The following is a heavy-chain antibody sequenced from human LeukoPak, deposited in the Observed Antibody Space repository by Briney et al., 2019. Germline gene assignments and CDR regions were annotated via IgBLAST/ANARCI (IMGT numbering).Heavy chain of an antibody. Sequence: SETLSLTCTVSGYSISSGYYWGWIRQPPGEGLEWIGSIYHSGSTYYNPSLKSRVTISVDTSKNQFSLKLSSVTAADTAVYYCARGWDYFDYWGQGTLVTVSS. V-gene: IGHV4-38-2*02. D-gene: IGHD1-26*01. CDR3: ARGWDYFDY. CDR1: GYSISSGYY. J-gene: IGHJ4*02. CDR2: IYHSGST.